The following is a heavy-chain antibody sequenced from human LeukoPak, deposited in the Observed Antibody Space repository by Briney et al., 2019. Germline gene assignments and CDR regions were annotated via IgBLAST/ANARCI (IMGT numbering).Heavy chain of an antibody. CDR3: ARQGEDGDYDY. CDR1: GGSISSYY. V-gene: IGHV4-59*08. D-gene: IGHD3-16*01. Sequence: SETLSLTCTVSGGSISSYYWSWIRQPTGKGLEWIGYIYYSGSTNYNPSLKSRVTISVDTSKNQFSLKLSSVTAADTAVYYCARQGEDGDYDYWGQGTLVTVSS. CDR2: IYYSGST. J-gene: IGHJ4*02.